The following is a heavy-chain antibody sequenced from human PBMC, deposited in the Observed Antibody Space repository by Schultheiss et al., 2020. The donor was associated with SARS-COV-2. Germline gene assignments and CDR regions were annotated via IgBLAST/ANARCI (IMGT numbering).Heavy chain of an antibody. CDR3: ARLRVSEPRDY. Sequence: GGSLRLSCTASGFTFSSYAMTWVRQAPGKGLEWVSAISGSGGSTYYADSVKGRFTISRDNSKNTLYLQMNSLRAEDTAVYYCARLRVSEPRDYWGQGTLVTVSS. J-gene: IGHJ4*02. V-gene: IGHV3-23*01. CDR2: ISGSGGST. D-gene: IGHD1-14*01. CDR1: GFTFSSYA.